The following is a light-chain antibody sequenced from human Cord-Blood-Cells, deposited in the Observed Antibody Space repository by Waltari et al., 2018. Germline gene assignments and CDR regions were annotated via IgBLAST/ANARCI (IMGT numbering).Light chain of an antibody. J-gene: IGKJ3*01. CDR3: QQSYSTPFT. Sequence: DIQMTQSPSSLSASVGDRVTITCRASQSISSYLNWYQQKPGKAPKLLIYAASSLQSGGPSRFSGSGSGNDFPLTISSPQPEDFATYYCQQSYSTPFTFGPGTKVDIK. CDR2: AAS. CDR1: QSISSY. V-gene: IGKV1-39*01.